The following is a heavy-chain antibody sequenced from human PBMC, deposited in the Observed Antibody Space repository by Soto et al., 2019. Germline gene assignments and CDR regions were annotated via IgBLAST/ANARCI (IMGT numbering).Heavy chain of an antibody. Sequence: PGGSLRLSCAASGFTFSSYAMSWVRQAPGKGLEWVSAISGSGGSTYYADSVKGRFTISRDNSKNTLYLQMNSLRAEDTAVYYCAKDPLFYIREDYYGMDFWGQGTXVTVFS. V-gene: IGHV3-23*01. CDR2: ISGSGGST. CDR1: GFTFSSYA. D-gene: IGHD4-4*01. J-gene: IGHJ6*02. CDR3: AKDPLFYIREDYYGMDF.